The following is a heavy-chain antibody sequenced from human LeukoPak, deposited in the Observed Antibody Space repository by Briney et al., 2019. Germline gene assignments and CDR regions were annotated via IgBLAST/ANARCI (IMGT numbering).Heavy chain of an antibody. V-gene: IGHV3-7*03. D-gene: IGHD6-13*01. CDR1: GVTFSTYW. CDR3: ASGQQLGY. J-gene: IGHJ4*02. CDR2: IKQDGSEK. Sequence: GESLRLSCAASGVTFSTYWMSWVRQAPRKGLELVANIKQDGSEKCYVDSVKGRFTISRDNAKNSLYLQMNSLRGEDTAVYYCASGQQLGYWGQGTLVTVSS.